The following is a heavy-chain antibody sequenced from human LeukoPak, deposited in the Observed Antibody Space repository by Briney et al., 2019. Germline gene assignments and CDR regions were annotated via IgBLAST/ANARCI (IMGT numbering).Heavy chain of an antibody. CDR1: GFTFSRNA. CDR2: TSYDGDIT. J-gene: IGHJ4*02. D-gene: IGHD3-10*01. CDR3: ARDSTYYYDSGSSGPHYFDY. V-gene: IGHV3-30*01. Sequence: GGSLRLSCAASGFTFSRNAMHWVRQAPGKGLEWVAVTSYDGDITYYADSVKGRFTISRDNPKNTLYLQLNSLRAEDTAVYYCARDSTYYYDSGSSGPHYFDYWGQGTLVTVSS.